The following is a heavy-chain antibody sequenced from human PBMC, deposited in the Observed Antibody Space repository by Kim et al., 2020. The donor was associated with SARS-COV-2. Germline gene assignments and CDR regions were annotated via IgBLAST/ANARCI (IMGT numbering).Heavy chain of an antibody. J-gene: IGHJ6*02. Sequence: SVKVSCKASGGTFSSYAISWVRQAPGQGLEWMGGIIPIFGTANYAQKFQGRVTITADESTSTAYMELSSLRSEDTAVYYCARASRHGYCSSTSCYRGDYYYYGMDVWGQGTTVTVSS. V-gene: IGHV1-69*13. D-gene: IGHD2-2*02. CDR3: ARASRHGYCSSTSCYRGDYYYYGMDV. CDR1: GGTFSSYA. CDR2: IIPIFGTA.